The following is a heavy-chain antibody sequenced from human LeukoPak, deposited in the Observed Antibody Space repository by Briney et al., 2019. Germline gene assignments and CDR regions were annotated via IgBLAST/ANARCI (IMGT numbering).Heavy chain of an antibody. CDR2: NSSSSSYI. CDR1: GFTFSSYS. J-gene: IGHJ5*02. Sequence: GGSLRLSCAASGFTFSSYSMNWVRQAPGRGLEWVSSNSSSSSYIYYADSVKGRFTISRDNAKKSLYLQMNSLRAEDTAVYYCARTYYYDSSGYREDWFDPWGQGTLVTVSS. V-gene: IGHV3-21*01. CDR3: ARTYYYDSSGYREDWFDP. D-gene: IGHD3-22*01.